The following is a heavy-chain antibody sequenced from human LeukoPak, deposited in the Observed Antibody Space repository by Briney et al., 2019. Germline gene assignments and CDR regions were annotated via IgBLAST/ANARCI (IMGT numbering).Heavy chain of an antibody. CDR1: GFTFSSYS. Sequence: GGSLRLSCAASGFTFSSYSMNWIRQAPGKGLEWVASIRSSSSHIYYADSVKGRFTISRDNAKNSVHLQMNSLRAEDTAVYYCVREGYFDYWGQGTLVTVSS. V-gene: IGHV3-21*01. J-gene: IGHJ4*02. CDR3: VREGYFDY. CDR2: IRSSSSHI.